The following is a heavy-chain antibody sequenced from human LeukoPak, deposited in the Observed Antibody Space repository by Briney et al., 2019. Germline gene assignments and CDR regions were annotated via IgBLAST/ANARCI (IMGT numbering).Heavy chain of an antibody. V-gene: IGHV4-39*01. Sequence: SETLSLTCTVSGGSISSSSYYWGWIRQPPGKGLEWVGSIYYSGSTSYNPSLKSRVTISVDTSRNQFSLKLSSVTAADRAVYYCVRRRGPSCTTTSCYVDYWGQGTFVTVSS. D-gene: IGHD2-2*01. CDR2: IYYSGST. J-gene: IGHJ4*02. CDR1: GGSISSSSYY. CDR3: VRRRGPSCTTTSCYVDY.